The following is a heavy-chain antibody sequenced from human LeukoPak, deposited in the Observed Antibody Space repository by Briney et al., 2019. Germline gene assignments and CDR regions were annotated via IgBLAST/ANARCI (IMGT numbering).Heavy chain of an antibody. J-gene: IGHJ6*02. Sequence: GESLKISCKASGYTFTSYDINWVRQATGQGLEWMGWMNPNSGNTGYAQKFQGRVTMTRNTSISTAYMELSSLRSEDTAVYYCARIGVAAAGDYYGMDVWGQGTTVTVSS. D-gene: IGHD6-13*01. CDR3: ARIGVAAAGDYYGMDV. V-gene: IGHV1-8*01. CDR2: MNPNSGNT. CDR1: GYTFTSYD.